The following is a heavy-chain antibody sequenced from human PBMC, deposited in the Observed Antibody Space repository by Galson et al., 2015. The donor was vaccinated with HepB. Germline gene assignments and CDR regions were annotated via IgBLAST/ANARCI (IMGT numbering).Heavy chain of an antibody. J-gene: IGHJ5*02. D-gene: IGHD5-18*01. CDR1: TFIFSTYS. Sequence: SLRLSCAASTFIFSTYSMNWVRQAPGKGLEWVSYISSSSTTIYYADSVKGRFTISRDNAKNSLYLQMSSLRAEDTAVYYCARAKGKAMEPPWWFDPWGQGTLVTVSS. CDR3: ARAKGKAMEPPWWFDP. V-gene: IGHV3-48*04. CDR2: ISSSSTTI.